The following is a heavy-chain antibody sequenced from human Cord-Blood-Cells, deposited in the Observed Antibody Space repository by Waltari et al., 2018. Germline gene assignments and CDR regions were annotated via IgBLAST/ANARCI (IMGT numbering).Heavy chain of an antibody. CDR2: IDSSGST. CDR1: GGSIRSRSYY. V-gene: IGHV4-39*01. D-gene: IGHD6-13*01. Sequence: QLQLQESGPGLVKPSETLSLTCTVSGGSIRSRSYYSGWIRLPPGKGREWIGSIDSSGSTYYNPSLKSRVTISVDTSKTQFSLKLSSVTAADTAVYYCARPPTEYSSSWYFDYWGQGTLVTVSS. J-gene: IGHJ4*02. CDR3: ARPPTEYSSSWYFDY.